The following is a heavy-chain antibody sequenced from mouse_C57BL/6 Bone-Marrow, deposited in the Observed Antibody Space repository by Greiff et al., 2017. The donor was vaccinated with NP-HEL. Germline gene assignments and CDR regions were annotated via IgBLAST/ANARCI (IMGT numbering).Heavy chain of an antibody. J-gene: IGHJ3*01. Sequence: DVMLVESGGGLVQPGGSLSLSCAASGFTFTDYYMSWVRQPPGKALEWLGFIRNKANGYTTEYSASVKGRFTISRDNSQSILYLQMNALRAEDSATYYCARYDLGNAWFAYWGQGTLVTVSA. V-gene: IGHV7-3*01. D-gene: IGHD3-3*01. CDR3: ARYDLGNAWFAY. CDR1: GFTFTDYY. CDR2: IRNKANGYTT.